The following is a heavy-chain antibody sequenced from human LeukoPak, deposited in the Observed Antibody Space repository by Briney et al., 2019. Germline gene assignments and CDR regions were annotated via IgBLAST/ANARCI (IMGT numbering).Heavy chain of an antibody. V-gene: IGHV1-24*01. CDR2: FDPEDGET. Sequence: ASVKVSCKVSGYTLTELSMHWVRQAPGKGLEWMGGFDPEDGETIYAQKFQGRVTMTEDTSTDTAYMELSSLRSEDTAVYYCATDSIAAGIYYFDYWGQGTLVTVSS. J-gene: IGHJ4*02. CDR3: ATDSIAAGIYYFDY. D-gene: IGHD6-25*01. CDR1: GYTLTELS.